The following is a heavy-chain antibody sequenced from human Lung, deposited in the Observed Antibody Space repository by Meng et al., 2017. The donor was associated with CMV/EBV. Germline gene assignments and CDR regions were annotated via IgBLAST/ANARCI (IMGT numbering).Heavy chain of an antibody. CDR1: GYTFTNYG. J-gene: IGHJ4*02. D-gene: IGHD1-26*01. CDR2: INAYNGNT. Sequence: QAQLWQSGVQVKRPGSSWQLSCKASGYTFTNYGITWVPQAPGQGLEWMGCINAYNGNTNYAQTLQGRVTMTTDTSTSTAYMELGSLRSDDTAVYYCARVEVGITSGDYWGQGTLVTVSS. CDR3: ARVEVGITSGDY. V-gene: IGHV1-18*01.